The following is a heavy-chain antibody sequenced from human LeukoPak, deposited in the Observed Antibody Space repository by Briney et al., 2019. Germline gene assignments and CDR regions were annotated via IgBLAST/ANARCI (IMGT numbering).Heavy chain of an antibody. CDR3: ARRPRDSSGYYLGAFHA. J-gene: IGHJ3*01. D-gene: IGHD3-22*01. CDR2: IGASGADT. V-gene: IGHV3-23*01. Sequence: GGSLRLSCEASGFTFGSYAMTWVRQAPGKGLDWVSVIGASGADTYYADSVKGRFTISRDNAKNTLYLHMRSLRAEDTAVYFCARRPRDSSGYYLGAFHAWGQGTTVTVSS. CDR1: GFTFGSYA.